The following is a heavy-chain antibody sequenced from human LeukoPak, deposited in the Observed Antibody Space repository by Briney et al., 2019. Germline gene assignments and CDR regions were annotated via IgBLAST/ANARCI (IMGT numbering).Heavy chain of an antibody. Sequence: PGGSLRLSCAASGFTFSSYNMNWIRQAPGKGLEWVSHISTSSSTMYYADSVKGRFTISRDNAKNSLFLQMNSLRDEDTAVYYCARTVWSGAYFDYWGLGTLVTVSS. D-gene: IGHD2-21*01. CDR1: GFTFSSYN. J-gene: IGHJ4*02. V-gene: IGHV3-48*02. CDR3: ARTVWSGAYFDY. CDR2: ISTSSSTM.